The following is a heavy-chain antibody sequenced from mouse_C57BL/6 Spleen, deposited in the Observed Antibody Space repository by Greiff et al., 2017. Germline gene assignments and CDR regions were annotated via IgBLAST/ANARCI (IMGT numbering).Heavy chain of an antibody. V-gene: IGHV14-3*01. D-gene: IGHD2-5*01. CDR2: IDPANGNT. CDR1: GFNLTHTY. J-gene: IGHJ4*01. Sequence: EVQLQQSVAELVLPGASVPLSFTASGFNLTHTYMPWVTQRPEQGLEWIGRIDPANGNTNYAPKFQGKATITADTSSNTAYLQLSSLTSEDTAIYYCARHSNYAMDYWGQGTSVTVSS. CDR3: ARHSNYAMDY.